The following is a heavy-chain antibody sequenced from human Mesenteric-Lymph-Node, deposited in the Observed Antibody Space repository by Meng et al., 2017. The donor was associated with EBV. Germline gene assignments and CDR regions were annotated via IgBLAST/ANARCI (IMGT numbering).Heavy chain of an antibody. J-gene: IGHJ5*02. CDR3: ARIVVPAATNNWFDP. V-gene: IGHV4-61*01. CDR2: IYYSGST. CDR1: GGSVSSGSYY. Sequence: QGPVQESGPGLAKPSETLSLTFTVSGGSVSSGSYYWSWIRQPPGKGLEWIGYIYYSGSTNYNPSLKSRVTISVDTSKNQFSLKLSSVTAADTAVYYCARIVVPAATNNWFDPWGQGTLVTVSS. D-gene: IGHD2-2*01.